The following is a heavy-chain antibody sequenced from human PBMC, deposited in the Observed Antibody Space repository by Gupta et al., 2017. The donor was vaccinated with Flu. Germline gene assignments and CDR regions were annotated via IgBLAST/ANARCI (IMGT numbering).Heavy chain of an antibody. V-gene: IGHV3-21*01. J-gene: IGHJ4*02. CDR1: GFTFSSYS. CDR3: ARVYCSGGNCYCHDY. D-gene: IGHD2-15*01. CDR2: ISSSNTYI. Sequence: EVQLVESGGGLVKPGGSLRLSCAASGFTFSSYSMNWVRQAPGKGLEWVSSISSSNTYIYYADSVKGRFTISRDNAKNSLYLQMNSLRAEDTAVYFCARVYCSGGNCYCHDYWGQGTLVTVSS.